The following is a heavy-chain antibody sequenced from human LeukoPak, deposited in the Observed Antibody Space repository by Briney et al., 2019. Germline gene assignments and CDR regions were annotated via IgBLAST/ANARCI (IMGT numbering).Heavy chain of an antibody. D-gene: IGHD3-10*01. CDR1: GGSISSYY. Sequence: SETLSLTCTVSGGSISSYYWSWIRQPAGKGLEWIGLIYPSGRTNYNPSLTSRVTMSVDTSKNQFSLKLSSVTAADTAVYYCARMHGGYYSYDMDFWGKGTAVSVSS. CDR3: ARMHGGYYSYDMDF. J-gene: IGHJ6*03. V-gene: IGHV4-4*07. CDR2: IYPSGRT.